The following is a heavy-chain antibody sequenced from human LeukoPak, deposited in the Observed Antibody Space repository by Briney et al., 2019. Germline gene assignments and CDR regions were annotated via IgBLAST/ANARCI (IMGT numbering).Heavy chain of an antibody. CDR1: GFTFGSYG. J-gene: IGHJ4*02. CDR3: AKDMYSGSGWTFDY. D-gene: IGHD6-19*01. CDR2: ISYDGSYK. V-gene: IGHV3-30*18. Sequence: GGSLRLSCAASGFTFGSYGMHWVRQAPGKGLEWVAAISYDGSYKYYADSVKDRFTISRDYSKNTLYLRMSSLRAEDTAVYYCAKDMYSGSGWTFDYWGQGTLVTVSS.